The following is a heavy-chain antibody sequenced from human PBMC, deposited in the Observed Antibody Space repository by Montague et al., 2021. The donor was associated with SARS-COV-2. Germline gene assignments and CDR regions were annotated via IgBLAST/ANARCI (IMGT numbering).Heavy chain of an antibody. CDR3: ARAPTLNDVLTGEDSELDV. V-gene: IGHV4-34*01. D-gene: IGHD3-9*01. J-gene: IGHJ3*01. Sequence: SETLSLTCGVSGGPLSGYFWSWIRQTPGKGLEWIGEISHGGATKYNPTLKSRATVSVDTSRNQFSLKLNSVTAADTGVYYCARAPTLNDVLTGEDSELDVWGRGTMVIVSS. CDR2: ISHGGAT. CDR1: GGPLSGYF.